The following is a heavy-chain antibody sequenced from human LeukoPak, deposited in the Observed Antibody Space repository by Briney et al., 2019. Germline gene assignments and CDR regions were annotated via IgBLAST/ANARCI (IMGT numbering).Heavy chain of an antibody. CDR1: GGSISSYY. V-gene: IGHV4-59*01. CDR2: IYYSGST. Sequence: KTSETLSLTCTVSGGSISSYYWSWIRQPPGKGLEWIGYIYYSGSTNYNPSLKSRVTISVDTSKNQFSLKLSSVTAADTAVYYCARVGATTNFDYWGQGTLVTVSS. D-gene: IGHD1-26*01. CDR3: ARVGATTNFDY. J-gene: IGHJ4*02.